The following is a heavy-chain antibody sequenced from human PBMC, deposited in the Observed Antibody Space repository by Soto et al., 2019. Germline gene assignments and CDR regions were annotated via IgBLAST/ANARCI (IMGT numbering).Heavy chain of an antibody. CDR3: VKDPGAVTGDEYFQH. D-gene: IGHD6-19*01. V-gene: IGHV3-64D*06. Sequence: GGSLRLSCSASGFTFSSYAMHWVRQAPGKGLECASGISSNGGTTYYVDSVKGRFIISRDNSKNTLYLQMTSLKTEDTAVYYCVKDPGAVTGDEYFQHWGLGTLVTVSS. CDR1: GFTFSSYA. J-gene: IGHJ1*01. CDR2: ISSNGGTT.